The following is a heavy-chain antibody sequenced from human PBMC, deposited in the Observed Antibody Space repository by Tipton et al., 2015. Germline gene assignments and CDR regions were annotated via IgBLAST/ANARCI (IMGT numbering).Heavy chain of an antibody. Sequence: TLSLTCAVYGGSFSGYYWSWIRQPPGKGLEWIGEINHSGSTNYNPSLKSRVTISVDTSKNQFSLKLSSVTAADTAVYYCARTRGFRLRPWQICSSTSCYGGYFDYWGQGTLVTVSS. CDR1: GGSFSGYY. J-gene: IGHJ4*02. V-gene: IGHV4-34*01. CDR3: ARTRGFRLRPWQICSSTSCYGGYFDY. CDR2: INHSGST. D-gene: IGHD2-2*01.